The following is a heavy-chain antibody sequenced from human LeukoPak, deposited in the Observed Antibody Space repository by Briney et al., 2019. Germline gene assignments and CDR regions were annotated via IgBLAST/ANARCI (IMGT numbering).Heavy chain of an antibody. Sequence: SVKVSCKASGYTFTSYYMHWVRQAPGQGLEWMGGIIPIFGTANYAQKFQGRVTITADESPSTAYMELSSLRSEDTAVYYCARDLGEMATPGDYWGQGTLVTVSS. J-gene: IGHJ4*02. V-gene: IGHV1-69*13. CDR3: ARDLGEMATPGDY. D-gene: IGHD5-24*01. CDR1: GYTFTSYY. CDR2: IIPIFGTA.